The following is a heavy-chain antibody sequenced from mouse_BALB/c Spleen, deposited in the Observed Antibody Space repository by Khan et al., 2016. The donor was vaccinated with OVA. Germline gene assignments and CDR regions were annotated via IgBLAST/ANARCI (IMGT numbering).Heavy chain of an antibody. Sequence: EVQLVESGGGLVQPGGSRKLSCAASGFTFSRFGMHWVRQAPEKGLEWVAYISSGSSTIYYAATSQGRFTISRDPPKNTLFLQITSLRPEDTAMYYWARYSNFDYWGQGTTLTVSS. J-gene: IGHJ2*01. CDR3: ARYSNFDY. CDR2: ISSGSSTI. V-gene: IGHV5-17*02. CDR1: GFTFSRFG.